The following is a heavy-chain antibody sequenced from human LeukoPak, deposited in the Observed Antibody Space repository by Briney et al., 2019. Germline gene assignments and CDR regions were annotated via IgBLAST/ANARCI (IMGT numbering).Heavy chain of an antibody. CDR2: ISSSGSTI. CDR3: ARAHLYSAELYP. V-gene: IGHV3-48*04. CDR1: GFTFSSYG. J-gene: IGHJ5*02. D-gene: IGHD2-15*01. Sequence: PGGSLRLSCAASGFTFSSYGMNWVRQAPGKGLEWVSYISSSGSTIYYADSVKGRFTISRDNAKNSLYLQMNSLRAEDTAVYYCARAHLYSAELYPWGQGTLVTVPS.